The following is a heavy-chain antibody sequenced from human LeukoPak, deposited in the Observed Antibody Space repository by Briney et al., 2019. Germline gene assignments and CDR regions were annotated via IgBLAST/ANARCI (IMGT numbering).Heavy chain of an antibody. CDR1: GFTFSSYS. D-gene: IGHD3-10*01. Sequence: GGSLRLSCVVSGFTFSSYSMNWVRQAPGKGLEWVSSISSSTSYIYYADSVKGRFTISRDNAKNSLYLQMNSLRAEDTAVYFCARDVFGARGVITYFDYWGQGTLVTVSS. CDR3: ARDVFGARGVITYFDY. J-gene: IGHJ4*02. CDR2: ISSSTSYI. V-gene: IGHV3-21*01.